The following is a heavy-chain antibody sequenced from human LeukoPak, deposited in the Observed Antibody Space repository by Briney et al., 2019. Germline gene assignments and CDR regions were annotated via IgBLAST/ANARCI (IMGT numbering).Heavy chain of an antibody. Sequence: PGRSLRLSCAASGFTFDDYAMHWVRQAPGKGLEWVSGISWNSGSIGYADSVKGRFTITRDNAKNSLYLQMNSLRAEDTALYYCASLVVTPTDAFDIWGQGTMVTVSS. CDR3: ASLVVTPTDAFDI. V-gene: IGHV3-9*01. J-gene: IGHJ3*02. CDR2: ISWNSGSI. D-gene: IGHD2-21*02. CDR1: GFTFDDYA.